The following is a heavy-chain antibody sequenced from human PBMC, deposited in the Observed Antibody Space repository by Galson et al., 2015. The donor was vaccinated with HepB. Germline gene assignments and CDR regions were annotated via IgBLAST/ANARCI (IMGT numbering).Heavy chain of an antibody. CDR3: ARVGATVTNDAFDI. Sequence: SLRLSCAASGFTVSSNYMSWVRQAPGKGLEWVSVIYSGGSTYYADSVKGRFTISRDNSKNTLYLQMNSLRAEDTAVYYCARVGATVTNDAFDIWGQGTMVTVSS. J-gene: IGHJ3*02. D-gene: IGHD4-17*01. CDR1: GFTVSSNY. V-gene: IGHV3-53*01. CDR2: IYSGGST.